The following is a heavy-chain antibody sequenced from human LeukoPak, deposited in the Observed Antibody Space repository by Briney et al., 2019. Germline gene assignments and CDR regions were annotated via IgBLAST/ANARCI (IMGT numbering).Heavy chain of an antibody. Sequence: SETLSLTCTVSGGSISSSSYYWGWIRQPPGKGLEWIGSIYYSGSTYYNPSLKSRVTISVDTSKNQFSLKLSSVTAADTAVYYCARDRECYDILTGSPVRDYMDVWGKGTTVTVSS. CDR1: GGSISSSSYY. CDR3: ARDRECYDILTGSPVRDYMDV. CDR2: IYYSGST. D-gene: IGHD3-9*01. V-gene: IGHV4-39*07. J-gene: IGHJ6*03.